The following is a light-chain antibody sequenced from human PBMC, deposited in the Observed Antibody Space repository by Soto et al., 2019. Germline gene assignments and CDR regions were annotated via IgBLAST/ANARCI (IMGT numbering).Light chain of an antibody. CDR2: EVT. J-gene: IGLJ1*01. CDR3: SSYTITSSPV. CDR1: SNDVGTYNF. V-gene: IGLV2-14*01. Sequence: QSALTQPASVSGSPGQSITISCTGTSNDVGTYNFVSWYQQHSGKAPKLMIYEVTNRAPGVSNRFSGSKSGNTASLTISGLQADDEADYYCSSYTITSSPVFGPGTKLTVL.